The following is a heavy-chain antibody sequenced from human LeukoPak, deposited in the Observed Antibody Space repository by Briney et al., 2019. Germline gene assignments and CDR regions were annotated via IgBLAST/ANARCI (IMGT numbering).Heavy chain of an antibody. Sequence: GGSLRLSCAASGFTFSSYGMHWVRQAPGKGLEWVAFIRYDGSNKYYADSVKGRFTISRDNSKNTLYLQMNSLRAEDTAVYYCAKDRVRGVIGAFDIWGQGTMVTVSS. J-gene: IGHJ3*02. CDR2: IRYDGSNK. CDR3: AKDRVRGVIGAFDI. D-gene: IGHD3-10*01. V-gene: IGHV3-30*02. CDR1: GFTFSSYG.